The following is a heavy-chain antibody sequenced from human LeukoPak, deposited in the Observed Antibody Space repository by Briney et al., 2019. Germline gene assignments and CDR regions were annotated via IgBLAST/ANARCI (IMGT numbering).Heavy chain of an antibody. J-gene: IGHJ4*02. CDR3: AKAEGYDILTGLDY. Sequence: PGGSLRLSCAASGFTFSNYNMNWVRQAPGKGLEWVSGIGASGGSTYYADSVKGRFTISRDNSKNTLYLQMNSLRTEDTAVYYCAKAEGYDILTGLDYWGQGTLVTVSS. CDR2: IGASGGST. CDR1: GFTFSNYN. D-gene: IGHD3-9*01. V-gene: IGHV3-23*01.